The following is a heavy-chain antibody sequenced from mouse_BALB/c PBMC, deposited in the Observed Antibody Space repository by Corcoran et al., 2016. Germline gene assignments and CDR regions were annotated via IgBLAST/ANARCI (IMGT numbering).Heavy chain of an antibody. Sequence: QIQLVQSGPELKKPGETVKISCKASGYTFTNYGMNWVKQAPGKGLKWMGWINTYTGEPTYVDDFKGRFAFSLETSASTAHLQINNLKNEDKATYCFARGGEQLGLHWFVYWGQGTLVTVSA. CDR3: ARGGEQLGLHWFVY. CDR1: GYTFTNYG. J-gene: IGHJ3*01. CDR2: INTYTGEP. V-gene: IGHV9-1*02. D-gene: IGHD3-1*01.